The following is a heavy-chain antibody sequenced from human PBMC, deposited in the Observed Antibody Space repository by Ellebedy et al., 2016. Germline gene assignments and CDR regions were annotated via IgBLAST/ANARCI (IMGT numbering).Heavy chain of an antibody. Sequence: ASVKVSCXASGYTFTSYDINWVRQATGQGLEWMGWMNPNSGNTGYAQKFQGRVTMTTDTSTSTAYMELRSLRSDDTAVYYCARDVHGGDTAMQYWGQGTLVTVSS. D-gene: IGHD5-18*01. J-gene: IGHJ4*02. CDR2: MNPNSGNT. CDR1: GYTFTSYD. V-gene: IGHV1-8*01. CDR3: ARDVHGGDTAMQY.